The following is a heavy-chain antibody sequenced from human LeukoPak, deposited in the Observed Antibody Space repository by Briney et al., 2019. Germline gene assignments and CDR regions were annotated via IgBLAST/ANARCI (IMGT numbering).Heavy chain of an antibody. V-gene: IGHV3-7*03. J-gene: IGHJ4*02. Sequence: GGSLRLSCAASGFTFTNDFMTWVRQAPGKGLEWVANMKVDGSDIHYVDSVKGRFTISSDNARNSLYLQMNSLRAEDTAVYYCAKDRYYYDSSGYYDTIYWGQGTLVTVSS. CDR1: GFTFTNDF. CDR2: MKVDGSDI. D-gene: IGHD3-22*01. CDR3: AKDRYYYDSSGYYDTIY.